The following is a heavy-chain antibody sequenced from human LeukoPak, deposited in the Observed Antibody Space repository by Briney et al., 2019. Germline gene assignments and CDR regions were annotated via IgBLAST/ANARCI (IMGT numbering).Heavy chain of an antibody. Sequence: GESLNISCKGSGYSFTSYLLGWVRQTPGKGLEWMGIIYSGDSDTRHSPSFQCQVTISADKSISTAYLQWSSLKASDTAMYYCARKRDSSGYYLDYWGQGTLVTVSS. J-gene: IGHJ4*02. V-gene: IGHV5-51*01. D-gene: IGHD3-22*01. CDR3: ARKRDSSGYYLDY. CDR2: IYSGDSDT. CDR1: GYSFTSYL.